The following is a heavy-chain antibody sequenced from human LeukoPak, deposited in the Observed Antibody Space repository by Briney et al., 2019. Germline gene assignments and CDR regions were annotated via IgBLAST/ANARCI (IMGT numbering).Heavy chain of an antibody. CDR2: IIPILGIA. CDR3: ASLRSRLGLRYFDWLWEY. J-gene: IGHJ4*02. Sequence: ASVKVSCKASGGTFSSYAISWARQAPGQRLEWMGRIIPILGIANYAQKFQGRVTITADKSTSTAYMELSSLRSEDTAVYYCASLRSRLGLRYFDWLWEYWGQGTLVTVSS. CDR1: GGTFSSYA. V-gene: IGHV1-69*04. D-gene: IGHD3-9*01.